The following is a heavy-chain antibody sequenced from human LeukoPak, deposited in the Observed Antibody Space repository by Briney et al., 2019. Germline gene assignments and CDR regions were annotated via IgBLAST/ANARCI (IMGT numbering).Heavy chain of an antibody. CDR2: IDYSGST. Sequence: SETLSLTCTVSDGSISSSSSSSFWGWIRQPPGKGLEWIGSIDYSGSTYYNPSLKSRVAISADTSTNQFSLKLNSVTAADTAVYYCARDQSSSWYVAWFDPWGQGTLVTVSS. V-gene: IGHV4-39*02. CDR3: ARDQSSSWYVAWFDP. D-gene: IGHD6-13*01. CDR1: DGSISSSSSSSF. J-gene: IGHJ5*02.